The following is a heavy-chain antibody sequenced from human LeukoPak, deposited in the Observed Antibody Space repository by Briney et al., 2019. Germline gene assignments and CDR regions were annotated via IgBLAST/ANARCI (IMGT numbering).Heavy chain of an antibody. J-gene: IGHJ6*02. CDR1: GYTLTELS. CDR3: ATDRRWELQSPLRYYYGMDV. Sequence: ASVKVSCKVSGYTLTELSMHWVRQAPGKGLEWMGGFDPEDGETIYAQKFQGRVTMTEDTSTDTAYMELSSLRSEDTAVYYCATDRRWELQSPLRYYYGMDVWGQGTTDTVSS. CDR2: FDPEDGET. D-gene: IGHD1-26*01. V-gene: IGHV1-24*01.